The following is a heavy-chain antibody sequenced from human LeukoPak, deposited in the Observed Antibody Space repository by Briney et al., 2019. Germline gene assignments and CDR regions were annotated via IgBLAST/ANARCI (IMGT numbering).Heavy chain of an antibody. J-gene: IGHJ4*02. V-gene: IGHV3-23*01. CDR1: GFTFSI. CDR2: ISGSGTST. D-gene: IGHD3-10*02. Sequence: GGYLRLYCAASGFTFSISWVRQAPGKGLEWVSGISGSGTSTYYADSVKGRFTISRDNSRNTLYLQMNSLRAEDTAVYYCAKDLGRYVRGQFDYWGQGTLVTVSS. CDR3: AKDLGRYVRGQFDY.